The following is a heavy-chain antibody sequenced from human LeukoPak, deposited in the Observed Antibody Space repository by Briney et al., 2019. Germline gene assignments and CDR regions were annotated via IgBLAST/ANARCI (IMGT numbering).Heavy chain of an antibody. D-gene: IGHD6-13*01. CDR1: GGSISRGIYY. J-gene: IGHJ4*02. Sequence: PSETLSLTCTVPGGSISRGIYYCGWIRQPPGKGLEWIGSIYYSGNTYYNPSLKTRVTISVDTSKNQLSLKLNAVTAADTDVYYCARHVRQQLPPKAFDYWGQGTLVTVSS. CDR2: IYYSGNT. CDR3: ARHVRQQLPPKAFDY. V-gene: IGHV4-39*01.